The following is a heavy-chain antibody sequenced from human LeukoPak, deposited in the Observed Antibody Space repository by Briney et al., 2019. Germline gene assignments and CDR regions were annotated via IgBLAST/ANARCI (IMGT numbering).Heavy chain of an antibody. J-gene: IGHJ4*02. Sequence: GGSLRLSCAASGFIFSDYYMTWIRQAPGKGLEWVSYISSTSIYTNYVDSVKGRFTISRDNAKKSLYLQMDSLRAEDTAVYYCARMDDSSGYYNFDYWGQGTLVSLSS. CDR3: ARMDDSSGYYNFDY. CDR1: GFIFSDYY. V-gene: IGHV3-11*03. CDR2: ISSTSIYT. D-gene: IGHD3-22*01.